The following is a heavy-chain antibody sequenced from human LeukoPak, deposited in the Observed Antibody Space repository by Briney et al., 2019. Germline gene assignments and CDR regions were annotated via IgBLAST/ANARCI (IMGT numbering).Heavy chain of an antibody. CDR2: IGGSDGTT. Sequence: GGSLRLSCAASGFTFSRYAMLWVRQSPGKGLEWASAIGGSDGTTYYADSVKGRCIISRDNYKNILYLQMNSLRVEDTAIYYCAKVLDSGSFPDYWGQGTLATVSS. CDR3: AKVLDSGSFPDY. V-gene: IGHV3-23*01. CDR1: GFTFSRYA. J-gene: IGHJ4*02. D-gene: IGHD1-26*01.